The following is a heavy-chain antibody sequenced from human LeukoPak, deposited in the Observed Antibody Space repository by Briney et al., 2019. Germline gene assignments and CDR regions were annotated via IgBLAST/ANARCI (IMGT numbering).Heavy chain of an antibody. D-gene: IGHD5-24*01. CDR1: GYTFTGYY. CDR3: ARPEGDGYNFDY. Sequence: EASVKVSCKASGYTFTGYYMHWVRQAPGQGLEWMGWINPNSGGTNYAQKFQGRVTMTRDTSISTAYMELSRLRSDDTAVYYCARPEGDGYNFDYWGQGTLVTVSS. J-gene: IGHJ4*02. V-gene: IGHV1-2*02. CDR2: INPNSGGT.